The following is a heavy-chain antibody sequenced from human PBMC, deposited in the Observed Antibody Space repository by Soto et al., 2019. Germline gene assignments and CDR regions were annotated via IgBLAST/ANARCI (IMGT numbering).Heavy chain of an antibody. CDR3: ARTVTPSESYYYYGMDV. J-gene: IGHJ6*02. CDR2: IIPIFGTA. Sequence: ASVKVSCKASGGTFSSYAISWVRQAPGQGLEWMGGIIPIFGTANYAQKFQGRVTITADESTSTAYMELSSLRSEDTAVYHCARTVTPSESYYYYGMDVWGQGTTVTVSS. D-gene: IGHD4-17*01. CDR1: GGTFSSYA. V-gene: IGHV1-69*13.